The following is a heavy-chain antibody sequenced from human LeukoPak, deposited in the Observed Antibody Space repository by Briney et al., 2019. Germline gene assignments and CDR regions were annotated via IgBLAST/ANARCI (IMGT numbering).Heavy chain of an antibody. D-gene: IGHD5-18*01. Sequence: PGGSLRLSCAASGFTFSNYAMTWVRQASGKGLEWVSSISSSGADTYNADSVKGRFTISRDNSENTLYLQMNSLRAEDTAVYYCAKVGPRTWIQLWFEYWGQGTLVTVSS. CDR1: GFTFSNYA. J-gene: IGHJ4*02. CDR2: ISSSGADT. V-gene: IGHV3-23*01. CDR3: AKVGPRTWIQLWFEY.